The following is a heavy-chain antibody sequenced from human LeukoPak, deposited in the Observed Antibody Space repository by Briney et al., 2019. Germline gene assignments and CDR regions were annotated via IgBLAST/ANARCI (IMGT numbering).Heavy chain of an antibody. CDR2: IYSSGT. CDR3: ARDSGTTGEVKFDP. J-gene: IGHJ5*02. V-gene: IGHV4-4*07. CDR1: GGSISSYY. Sequence: SETLSLTCTVSGGSISSYYLSWIRQPAGKGLEWIGRIYSSGTDYNPSLKSRVTMSADTSRNQVSLTLSSVSAAATAVYYCARDSGTTGEVKFDPWGQGTVVTVSS. D-gene: IGHD3-10*01.